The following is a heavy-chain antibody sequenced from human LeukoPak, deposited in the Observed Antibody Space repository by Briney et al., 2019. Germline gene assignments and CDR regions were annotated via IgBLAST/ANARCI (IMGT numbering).Heavy chain of an antibody. Sequence: GESLKISCKGSGYSFTSYWIGWVRQMPGKGLEWMGIIYPGDSDTKYSPSFQGQVTISADKSISTAYLQWSSLKASDTAMYYCARGGYFYDDSAYHLFDFWGQGTLTTVSS. D-gene: IGHD3-22*01. CDR2: IYPGDSDT. CDR1: GYSFTSYW. J-gene: IGHJ4*02. V-gene: IGHV5-51*01. CDR3: ARGGYFYDDSAYHLFDF.